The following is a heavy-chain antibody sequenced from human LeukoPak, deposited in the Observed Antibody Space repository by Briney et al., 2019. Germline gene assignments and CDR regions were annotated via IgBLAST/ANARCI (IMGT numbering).Heavy chain of an antibody. CDR2: ISSGGDST. D-gene: IGHD6-13*01. CDR1: EFTLSNYA. V-gene: IGHV3-23*01. Sequence: GGSLRLSCVASEFTLSNYAMTWVRQAPGKGLEWVSTISSGGDSTYFAESVRGRFTISRDNSKNTLYLQMNGLRAEDTALYYCAKALYSRWSLHYWGQGTLVTVSS. CDR3: AKALYSRWSLHY. J-gene: IGHJ4*02.